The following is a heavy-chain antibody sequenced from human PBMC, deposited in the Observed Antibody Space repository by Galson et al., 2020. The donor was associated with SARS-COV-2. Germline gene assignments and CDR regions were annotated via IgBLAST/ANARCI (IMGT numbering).Heavy chain of an antibody. CDR2: IYPGDSDT. D-gene: IGHD3-3*01. J-gene: IGHJ3*02. CDR1: GYSFTSYW. V-gene: IGHV5-51*01. CDR3: ARGLVTISLFDI. Sequence: GESMKISCKGSGYSFTSYWIGWVRQMPGKGLEWMGIIYPGDSDTRYRPSFQGQVTIPADKSISTAYLPWSSLKASDTAMYYCARGLVTISLFDIWGQGTMVTVSS.